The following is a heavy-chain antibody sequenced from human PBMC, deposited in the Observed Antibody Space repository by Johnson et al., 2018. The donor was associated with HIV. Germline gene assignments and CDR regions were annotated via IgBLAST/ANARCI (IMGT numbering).Heavy chain of an antibody. D-gene: IGHD5-12*01. V-gene: IGHV3-30-3*01. Sequence: QMVLVESGGGVVQPGRSLRLSCAASGFTFSSYAMHWVRQAPGKGLEWVAVISYDGSNKYYADSVKGRFTISRDNSKNTLYLQMNSLRAEDTAVYYCAREGGGYDGKGAFDIWGQGTMVTVSS. CDR2: ISYDGSNK. CDR3: AREGGGYDGKGAFDI. CDR1: GFTFSSYA. J-gene: IGHJ3*02.